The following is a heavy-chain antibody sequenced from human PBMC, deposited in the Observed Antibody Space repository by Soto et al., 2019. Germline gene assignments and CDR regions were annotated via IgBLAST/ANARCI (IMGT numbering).Heavy chain of an antibody. CDR1: GFTFDDYA. Sequence: PGGSLRLSCAASGFTFDDYAMHWVRQAPGKGLEWASGISWNSGSIGYADSVKGRFTISRDNAKNSLYLQMNSLRAEDTALYYCAKEMTGGSSSSARGYYYGMDVWGQGTTVTVSS. CDR2: ISWNSGSI. D-gene: IGHD6-6*01. J-gene: IGHJ6*02. CDR3: AKEMTGGSSSSARGYYYGMDV. V-gene: IGHV3-9*01.